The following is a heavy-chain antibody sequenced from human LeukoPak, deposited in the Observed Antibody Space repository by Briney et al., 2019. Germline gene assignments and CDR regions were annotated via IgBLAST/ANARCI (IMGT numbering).Heavy chain of an antibody. D-gene: IGHD3-22*01. V-gene: IGHV3-9*01. CDR2: ISWNSGTI. CDR1: GFAFDVYS. CDR3: ARDGLQAYYDSSGFFDY. Sequence: GGSLRLSCAASGFAFDVYSMHWVRQGPGKGLEWVSGISWNSGTIVYADSVKGRFTISRDNARNSLYLQMNSLRAEDTAVYYCARDGLQAYYDSSGFFDYWGQGTLVTVSS. J-gene: IGHJ4*02.